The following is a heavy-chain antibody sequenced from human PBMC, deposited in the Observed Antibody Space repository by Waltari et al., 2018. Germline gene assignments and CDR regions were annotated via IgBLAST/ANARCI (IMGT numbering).Heavy chain of an antibody. J-gene: IGHJ4*02. CDR1: GEPFIGYS. Sequence: QMQLQQWGAGLLKPSATLSPTCAVSGEPFIGYSWNWIRQPPGRGLEWIGEIHHSGSINYNPSLESRVTISQDMSKNQFSLKLTSVTAADTAVYYCVRGKMYSRPYFDYWGQGTLVTVSS. CDR2: IHHSGSI. V-gene: IGHV4-34*01. D-gene: IGHD6-13*01. CDR3: VRGKMYSRPYFDY.